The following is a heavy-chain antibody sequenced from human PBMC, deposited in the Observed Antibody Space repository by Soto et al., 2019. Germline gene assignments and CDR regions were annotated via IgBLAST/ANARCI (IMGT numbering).Heavy chain of an antibody. D-gene: IGHD1-26*01. CDR2: IYYSGST. CDR1: GGSISSYY. V-gene: IGHV4-59*08. CDR3: ARRYRSAFDI. J-gene: IGHJ3*02. Sequence: SETLSLTCTVSGGSISSYYWSWIRQPPGKGLEWIGYIYYSGSTNYNPSLKSRVTISVDTSKNQFSLKLSSVTAADTAVYYCARRYRSAFDIWGRGTMVTVSS.